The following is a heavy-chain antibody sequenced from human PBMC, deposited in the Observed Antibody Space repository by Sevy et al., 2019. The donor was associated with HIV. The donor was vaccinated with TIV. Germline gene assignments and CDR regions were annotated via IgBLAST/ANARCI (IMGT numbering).Heavy chain of an antibody. Sequence: NKRRASVKVCCKVSGYTLTQFSMHWVRQAPGKGLDWMTTFDPADGDPEDGKTIYAQKFLGRVTMTEDTSTDTAYLELSSLRSDDTAVYYCATTKDYYDSSGYPFDYWGQGTLVTVSS. CDR3: ATTKDYYDSSGYPFDY. J-gene: IGHJ4*02. CDR2: FDPADGDPEDGKT. D-gene: IGHD3-22*01. CDR1: GYTLTQFS. V-gene: IGHV1-24*01.